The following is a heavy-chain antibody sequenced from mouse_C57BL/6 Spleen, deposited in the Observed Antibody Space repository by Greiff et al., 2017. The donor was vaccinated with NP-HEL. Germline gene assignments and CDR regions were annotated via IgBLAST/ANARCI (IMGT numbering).Heavy chain of an antibody. V-gene: IGHV1-81*01. CDR3: ASSGTQFSYHWYFDV. Sequence: QVQLQQSGAELARPGASVKLSCKASGYTFTSYGISWVKQRTGQGLEWIGEIYPRSGNTYYNEKFKGKATLTADKSSSTAYMELRSLTSEDSAVYFCASSGTQFSYHWYFDVWGTGTTVTVSS. D-gene: IGHD3-1*01. CDR2: IYPRSGNT. J-gene: IGHJ1*03. CDR1: GYTFTSYG.